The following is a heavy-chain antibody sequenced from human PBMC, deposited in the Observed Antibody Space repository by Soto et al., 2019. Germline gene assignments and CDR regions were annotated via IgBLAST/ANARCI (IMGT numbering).Heavy chain of an antibody. CDR1: GGSFSSRSYY. CDR3: ARRPNSSGWAFDY. V-gene: IGHV4-39*01. CDR2: IYYSGST. Sequence: QLQLQESGPGLVKPSETLSLTCTVSGGSFSSRSYYWGWIRQPPGEGLEWIGSIYYSGSTYYNPSLKSRVTRTVDTSKNQFSLRLSSVTAGDTAVYYCARRPNSSGWAFDYWGQGTLVTISS. J-gene: IGHJ4*02. D-gene: IGHD6-19*01.